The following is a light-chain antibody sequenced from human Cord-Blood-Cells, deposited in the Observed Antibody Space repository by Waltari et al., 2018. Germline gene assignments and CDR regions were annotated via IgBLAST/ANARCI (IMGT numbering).Light chain of an antibody. J-gene: IGLJ3*02. CDR2: YKSDSDK. CDR3: MIWHSSAWV. Sequence: QAVLTQPSSLSASPGASASLTCTFRSGINVGTYRIYWYQQKPGSPPQYLLRYKSDSDKQQGSGVPSRFSGSKEASANAGILLISGLQSEDEADYYCMIWHSSAWVFGGGTKLTVL. V-gene: IGLV5-45*02. CDR1: SGINVGTYR.